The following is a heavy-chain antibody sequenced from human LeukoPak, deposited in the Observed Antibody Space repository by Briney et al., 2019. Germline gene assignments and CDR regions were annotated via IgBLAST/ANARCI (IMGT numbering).Heavy chain of an antibody. CDR3: AKGLVRFLEWAYYFDY. CDR1: GFTFSSYG. Sequence: GRSLRLSCAASGFTFSSYGMHWVRQAPGKGLEWVSAISGSGGSTYYADSVKGRFTISRDNSKNTLYLQMNSLRAEDTAAYYCAKGLVRFLEWAYYFDYWGQGTLVTVSS. D-gene: IGHD3-3*01. J-gene: IGHJ4*02. CDR2: ISGSGGST. V-gene: IGHV3-23*01.